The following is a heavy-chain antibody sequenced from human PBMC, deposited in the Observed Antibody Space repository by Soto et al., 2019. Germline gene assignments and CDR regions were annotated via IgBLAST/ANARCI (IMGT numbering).Heavy chain of an antibody. Sequence: QVQLQESGPGLVKPSQTLSLTCTVSGGSISSGGYYWSWIRQHPGKGLEWIGYIYYSGSTYYNPSLKSRVNISVDTSKNQFSLKLSSVTAADTAVYYCARGAVSERWSGYYFDYWGQGTLVTVSS. CDR2: IYYSGST. V-gene: IGHV4-31*03. D-gene: IGHD3-3*01. J-gene: IGHJ4*02. CDR1: GGSISSGGYY. CDR3: ARGAVSERWSGYYFDY.